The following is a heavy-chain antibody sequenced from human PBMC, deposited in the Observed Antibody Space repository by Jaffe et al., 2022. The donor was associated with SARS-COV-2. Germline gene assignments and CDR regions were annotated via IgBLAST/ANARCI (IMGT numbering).Heavy chain of an antibody. Sequence: QVQLVQSGAEVKKPGASVKVSCRASGYTFTGYHIHWLRQAPGQGLEWMGTINPSDAGTTYAQRFQGRVTVTRDTSTSTVYMELGSLRSEDTAVYYCARDYYRSRPYYFDYWGQGTLVTVSS. J-gene: IGHJ4*02. D-gene: IGHD1-26*01. CDR1: GYTFTGYH. V-gene: IGHV1-46*01. CDR3: ARDYYRSRPYYFDY. CDR2: INPSDAGT.